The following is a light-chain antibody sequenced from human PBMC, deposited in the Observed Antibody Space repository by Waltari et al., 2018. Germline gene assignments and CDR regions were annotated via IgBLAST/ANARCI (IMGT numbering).Light chain of an antibody. J-gene: IGKJ1*01. Sequence: DIQMTQSPSTLSAFVGDRVTITCRASQSISGWLAWYQQKPGKAPNLLIFMASTLESGVPSRFSGSGSGTEFTLTINSLQPDDFATYYCQQYKSPTWTFGQGTKVEIK. V-gene: IGKV1-5*03. CDR3: QQYKSPTWT. CDR1: QSISGW. CDR2: MAS.